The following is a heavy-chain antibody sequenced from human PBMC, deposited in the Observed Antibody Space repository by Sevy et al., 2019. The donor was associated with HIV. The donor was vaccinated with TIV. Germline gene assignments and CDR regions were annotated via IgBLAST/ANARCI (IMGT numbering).Heavy chain of an antibody. Sequence: ASVKVSCKASGYTFTGYYMHWVRQAPGQGLEWMGWINPNSGGTNYAQKFQGRVTMTRDTSISTAYMELSRLRSDDTAVYYCARDHTIFGGMDVWVQGTTVTVSS. D-gene: IGHD3-3*01. V-gene: IGHV1-2*02. CDR3: ARDHTIFGGMDV. CDR2: INPNSGGT. J-gene: IGHJ6*02. CDR1: GYTFTGYY.